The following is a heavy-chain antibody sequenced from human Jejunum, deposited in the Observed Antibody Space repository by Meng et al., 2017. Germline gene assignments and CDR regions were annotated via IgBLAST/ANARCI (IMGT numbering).Heavy chain of an antibody. J-gene: IGHJ4*02. CDR2: IKNDGSST. D-gene: IGHD2-2*01. V-gene: IGHV3-74*01. CDR1: GFTFNSYW. Sequence: VKVVESGGGLVKPGGSLRLSCAASGFTFNSYWMHWVRQGPGKGLVWVSQIKNDGSSTDYADSVKGRFTISRDNAKNMLYLQMNSLRAEDTAVYYCARGRYASVGFDYWGQGTLVTVSS. CDR3: ARGRYASVGFDY.